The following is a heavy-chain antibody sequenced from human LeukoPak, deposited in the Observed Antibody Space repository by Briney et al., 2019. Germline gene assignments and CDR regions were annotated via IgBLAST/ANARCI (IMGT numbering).Heavy chain of an antibody. Sequence: ASVKVSCKASGYTFTGYYMHWVRQGPGQGLEWMGWINPNSGGTNYAQKFQGRVTMTRDTSISTAYMELSRLRSDDTAVYYCARDWFVDYAGGDAFDIWGQGTMVTVSS. J-gene: IGHJ3*02. CDR1: GYTFTGYY. D-gene: IGHD3/OR15-3a*01. V-gene: IGHV1-2*02. CDR3: ARDWFVDYAGGDAFDI. CDR2: INPNSGGT.